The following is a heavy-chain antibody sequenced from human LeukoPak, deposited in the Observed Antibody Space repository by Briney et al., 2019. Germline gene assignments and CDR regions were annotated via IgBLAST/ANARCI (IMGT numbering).Heavy chain of an antibody. CDR3: GKGLRGYSGYELYYYYGMDV. Sequence: PRGSLRLSCAASGFTFSSYAMRSVRQAPRKGLEWVSAISGSGGSTYYADSVKGRFTISRDNSKNTLYLQMNSLRAEDTAVDYCGKGLRGYSGYELYYYYGMDVWGQGTTVTVSS. CDR2: ISGSGGST. CDR1: GFTFSSYA. V-gene: IGHV3-23*01. D-gene: IGHD5-12*01. J-gene: IGHJ6*02.